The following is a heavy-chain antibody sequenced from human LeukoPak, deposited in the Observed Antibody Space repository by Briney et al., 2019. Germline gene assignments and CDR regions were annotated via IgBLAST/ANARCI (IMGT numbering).Heavy chain of an antibody. J-gene: IGHJ4*02. CDR3: AKEGVGSYLDY. CDR2: ISWNSGSI. D-gene: IGHD1-26*01. Sequence: PGGSLRLSCAASGFTFDDYAMHWVRQAPGKGLEWVSGISWNSGSIGYADSVKGRFTISRDNAKNSLYLQMNSLRAEDTALYYCAKEGVGSYLDYWGQGTLVTVSS. CDR1: GFTFDDYA. V-gene: IGHV3-9*01.